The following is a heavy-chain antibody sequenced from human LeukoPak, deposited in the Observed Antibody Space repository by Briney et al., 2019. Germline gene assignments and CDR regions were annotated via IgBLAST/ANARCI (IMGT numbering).Heavy chain of an antibody. D-gene: IGHD3-22*01. V-gene: IGHV1-2*02. CDR1: GYTFTSYD. J-gene: IGHJ4*02. CDR2: INPNSGGT. Sequence: ASVKVSCKASGYTFTSYDINWVRQAPGQGLEWMGWINPNSGGTNYAQKFQGRVTMTRDTSISTAYMELSRLRSDDTAVYYCARDLDSSGTDGGFDYWGQGTLVTVSS. CDR3: ARDLDSSGTDGGFDY.